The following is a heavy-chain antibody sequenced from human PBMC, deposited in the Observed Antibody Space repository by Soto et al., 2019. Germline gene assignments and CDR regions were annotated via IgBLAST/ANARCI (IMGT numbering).Heavy chain of an antibody. CDR3: ARGWQYYGSGSYYDYNWFDP. D-gene: IGHD3-10*01. CDR2: INHSGST. CDR1: GGSLSGYY. V-gene: IGHV4-34*01. Sequence: SETLSLTCAVYGGSLSGYYWSWIRQPPGKGLEWIGEINHSGSTNYNPSLKGRVTISVDTSKSQFSLKLSSVTAADTAVYYCARGWQYYGSGSYYDYNWFDPWGQGTLVTVSS. J-gene: IGHJ5*02.